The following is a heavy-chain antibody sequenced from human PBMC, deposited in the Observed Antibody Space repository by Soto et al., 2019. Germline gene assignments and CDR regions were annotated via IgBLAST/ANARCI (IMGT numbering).Heavy chain of an antibody. CDR2: ISGIGGST. J-gene: IGHJ4*02. CDR1: GFTFTDYA. CDR3: ARGSSGYISSWYYFDY. D-gene: IGHD6-13*01. Sequence: QSGGSLRLSXAASGFTFTDYALSWVRQAPGKGLEWVATISGIGGSTYLADSVKGRLSISRDNSKNTVSLLMNSLRAEDTAVYFCARGSSGYISSWYYFDYWGRGTLVTVSS. V-gene: IGHV3-23*01.